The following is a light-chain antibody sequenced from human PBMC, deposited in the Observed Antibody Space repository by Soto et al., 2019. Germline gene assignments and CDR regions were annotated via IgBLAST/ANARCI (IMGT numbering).Light chain of an antibody. CDR3: QQYGSSPPYT. CDR1: QSVSSSY. J-gene: IGKJ2*01. Sequence: EIVLTQSPGTLSLSPGERATLSCRASQSVSSSYLAWYQQKPGQAPRLLIYGASSMATGIPDRFSGSGSGTDFTLTISRLEAGDFAVYYCQQYGSSPPYTFGQGTKLEIK. V-gene: IGKV3-20*01. CDR2: GAS.